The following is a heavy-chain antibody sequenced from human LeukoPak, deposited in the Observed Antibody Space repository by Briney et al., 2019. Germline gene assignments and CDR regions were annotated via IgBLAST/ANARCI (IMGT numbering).Heavy chain of an antibody. V-gene: IGHV4-59*08. CDR1: GGSISSYY. CDR2: IYYSGST. J-gene: IGHJ5*02. Sequence: SETLSLTCTVSGGSISSYYWSWIRQPPGKGLEWIGYIYYSGSTNYNPSLKSRVTISVDTSKNQFSLKLSSVTAADTAVYYCARQPYCSGGSCYSGNWFDPWGQGTLVTVSS. CDR3: ARQPYCSGGSCYSGNWFDP. D-gene: IGHD2-15*01.